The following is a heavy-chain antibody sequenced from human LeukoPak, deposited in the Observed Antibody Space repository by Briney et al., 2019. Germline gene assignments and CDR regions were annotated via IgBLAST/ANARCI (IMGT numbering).Heavy chain of an antibody. CDR3: AKEGGDWGEGYFDY. Sequence: AGSLRLSCAASGFTFSDSYMSWFRQVPGKGLEWVSYISDSGSTIYYADSVKGRFTISRDNAKNSLYLQMNSLRAEDTAVYYCAKEGGDWGEGYFDYWGQGTLVTVSS. CDR1: GFTFSDSY. CDR2: ISDSGSTI. V-gene: IGHV3-11*01. J-gene: IGHJ4*02. D-gene: IGHD3-16*01.